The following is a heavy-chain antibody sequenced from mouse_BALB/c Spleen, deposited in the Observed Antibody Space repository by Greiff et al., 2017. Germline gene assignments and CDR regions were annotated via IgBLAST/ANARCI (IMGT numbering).Heavy chain of an antibody. CDR1: GFTFSSYG. CDR2: INSNGGST. V-gene: IGHV5-6-3*01. J-gene: IGHJ2*01. Sequence: EVKLMESGGGLVQPGGSLKLSCAASGFTFSSYGMSWVRQTPDKRLELVATINSNGGSTYYPDSVKGRFTISRDNAKNTLYLQMSSLKSEDTAMYYCARDGAYYRSYFDYWGQGTTLTVSS. D-gene: IGHD2-14*01. CDR3: ARDGAYYRSYFDY.